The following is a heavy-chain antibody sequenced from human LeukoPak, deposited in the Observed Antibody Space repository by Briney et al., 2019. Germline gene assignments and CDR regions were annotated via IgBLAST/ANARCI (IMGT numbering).Heavy chain of an antibody. Sequence: GGSLRLSCAASGFTFSSYAMHWVRQAPGKGLEYVSAISSNGGSTYYANSVKGRFTISRDNSKNTLYLQMGSLRAEDMAVCYCARDGEMATISGAFDIWGQGTMVTVSS. J-gene: IGHJ3*02. CDR2: ISSNGGST. CDR1: GFTFSSYA. D-gene: IGHD5-24*01. CDR3: ARDGEMATISGAFDI. V-gene: IGHV3-64*01.